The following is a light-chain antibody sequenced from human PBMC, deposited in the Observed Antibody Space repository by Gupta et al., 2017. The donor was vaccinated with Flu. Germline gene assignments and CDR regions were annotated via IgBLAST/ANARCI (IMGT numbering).Light chain of an antibody. CDR2: WAS. Sequence: DIVMTQSPDSLAVSLGERATINCKSSQSVLYSSNNKNYLAWYQQKPGQPPKLLIYWASTRESGVPDRFSGSGSGTDFTLTISSLQAEDVAVYFCHQYYSTQSFGQGTKLEIK. J-gene: IGKJ2*03. V-gene: IGKV4-1*01. CDR3: HQYYSTQS. CDR1: QSVLYSSNNKNY.